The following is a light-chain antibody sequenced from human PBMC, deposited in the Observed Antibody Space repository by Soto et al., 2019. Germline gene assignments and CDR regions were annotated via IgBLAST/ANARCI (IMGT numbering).Light chain of an antibody. CDR1: QSVSSY. CDR2: DAS. J-gene: IGKJ4*01. V-gene: IGKV3-11*01. Sequence: EIVLTQSPSTLSLSPGDRATLSCRASQSVSSYLAWYQQKPGQAPRLLIYDASSRASGIPARFSGSGSGTDFTLTISSLEPEDFAVYYCQQSSNWPLTFGGGTKVDIK. CDR3: QQSSNWPLT.